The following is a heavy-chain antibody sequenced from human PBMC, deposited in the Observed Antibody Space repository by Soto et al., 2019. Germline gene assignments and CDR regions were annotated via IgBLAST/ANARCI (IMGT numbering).Heavy chain of an antibody. V-gene: IGHV3-23*01. CDR2: VSGNGGTT. CDR1: GFPFGSHA. D-gene: IGHD3-3*01. CDR3: AKGKAHTLFGVDTLFDY. J-gene: IGHJ4*02. Sequence: GGSLRLSCAASGFPFGSHAMSWVRQAPGKGLEWVSLVSGNGGTTNYADSVKGRFTISGDNSQKTLYLQMNSLRAEDTAIYYCAKGKAHTLFGVDTLFDYWGQGTLVTVSS.